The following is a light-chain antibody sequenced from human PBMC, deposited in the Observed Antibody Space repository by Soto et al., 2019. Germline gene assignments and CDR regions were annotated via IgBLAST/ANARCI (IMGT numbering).Light chain of an antibody. V-gene: IGKV3-11*01. CDR1: QSIHTS. Sequence: VLIQSPATLSLSPGERATLSCRASQSIHTSLAWYQQKPGQPPRLVVYDSTLRANGVPDRFGGSRSGTEFTLTINNLEPEDFAVNYCQQRNVWPPITFGQGTRLEIK. CDR2: DST. CDR3: QQRNVWPPIT. J-gene: IGKJ5*01.